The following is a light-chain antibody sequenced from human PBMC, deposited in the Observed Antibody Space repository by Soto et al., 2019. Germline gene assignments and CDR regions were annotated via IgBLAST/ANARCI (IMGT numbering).Light chain of an antibody. Sequence: EIVLTQSPDTLSLSAGERATLSCRASQSVSSYLAWYQQKPGQAPRLLIYDASTRATGIPARFRGSGSGTDFTLTISSLEPEDFAVYYCQQRSNWPKYTFGQGTKLEIK. V-gene: IGKV3-11*01. CDR1: QSVSSY. CDR2: DAS. CDR3: QQRSNWPKYT. J-gene: IGKJ2*01.